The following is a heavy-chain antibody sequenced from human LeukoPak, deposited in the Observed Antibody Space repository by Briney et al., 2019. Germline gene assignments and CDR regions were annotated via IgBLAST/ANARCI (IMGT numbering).Heavy chain of an antibody. V-gene: IGHV4-34*01. CDR2: INHSGST. CDR3: ARAVRITMVRGPPAPFDY. Sequence: SETLSLTCAVYGGSFSGYYWSWIRQPPGKGLEWIGEINHSGSTNHNPSLKSRVTISVDTSKNQSSLKLSSVTAADTAVYYCARAVRITMVRGPPAPFDYWGQGTLVTVSS. CDR1: GGSFSGYY. J-gene: IGHJ4*02. D-gene: IGHD3-10*01.